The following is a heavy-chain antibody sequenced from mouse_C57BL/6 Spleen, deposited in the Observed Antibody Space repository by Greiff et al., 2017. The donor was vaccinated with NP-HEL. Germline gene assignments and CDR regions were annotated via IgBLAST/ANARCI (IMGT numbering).Heavy chain of an antibody. CDR2: INPSTGGT. CDR3: ARGILFDV. V-gene: IGHV1-42*01. CDR1: GYSFTGYY. Sequence: VQLKESGPELVKPGASVKISCKASGYSFTGYYMNWVKQSPEKSLEWIGEINPSTGGTTYNQKFKAKATLTVDKSSSTAYMPLKSLTSEDSAVYYCARGILFDVWGTGTTVTVSS. J-gene: IGHJ1*03.